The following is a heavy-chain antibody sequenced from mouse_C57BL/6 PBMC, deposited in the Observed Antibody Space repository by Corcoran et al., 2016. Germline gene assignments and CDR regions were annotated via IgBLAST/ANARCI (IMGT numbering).Heavy chain of an antibody. Sequence: EVQLQQSGPVLVKPGASVKMSCKAAGYTFPDYYMNWVKQSHGKSLEWIGVINPYNGGTSYNQKFKGKATLTVDKSSSTAYMELNSLTSEDSAVYYCARGDGPYYYAMDYWGQGTSVTVSS. J-gene: IGHJ4*01. CDR2: INPYNGGT. CDR1: GYTFPDYY. CDR3: ARGDGPYYYAMDY. V-gene: IGHV1-19*01. D-gene: IGHD1-2*01.